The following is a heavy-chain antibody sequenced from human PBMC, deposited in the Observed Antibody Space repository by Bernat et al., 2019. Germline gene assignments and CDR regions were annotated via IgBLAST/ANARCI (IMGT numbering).Heavy chain of an antibody. CDR3: ARDRGDYYYMDV. D-gene: IGHD3-10*01. CDR1: GFTFSTYG. CDR2: IWYDGSNK. V-gene: IGHV3-33*01. Sequence: QVQLVESGGGVVQPGTSLRLSCAASGFTFSTYGMHWVHQAPGKGLEWVTIIWYDGSNKYYADSVKGRFTISRDNSKNTMYLQMNSLRAEDTTVYYCARDRGDYYYMDVWGKGTTVTVSS. J-gene: IGHJ6*03.